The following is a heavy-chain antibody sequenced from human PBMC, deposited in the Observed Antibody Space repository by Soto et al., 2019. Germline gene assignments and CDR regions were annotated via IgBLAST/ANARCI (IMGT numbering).Heavy chain of an antibody. D-gene: IGHD5-18*01. CDR3: GRVRVDKAEGWFDP. Sequence: GESLKISCKVSGYSFSSFWITWVRQMPGKGLERMGRIDPSDSYANYSPSFQGHVTFSADKSINTAYLQWSSLKASDTAMYYCGRVRVDKAEGWFDPWGQGTLVTVSS. CDR2: IDPSDSYA. J-gene: IGHJ5*02. CDR1: GYSFSSFW. V-gene: IGHV5-10-1*01.